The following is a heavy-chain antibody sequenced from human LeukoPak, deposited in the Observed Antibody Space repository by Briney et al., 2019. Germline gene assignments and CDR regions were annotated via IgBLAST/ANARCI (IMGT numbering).Heavy chain of an antibody. J-gene: IGHJ3*02. CDR2: IYYSGST. V-gene: IGHV4-39*07. D-gene: IGHD6-19*01. Sequence: SETLSLTCTVSGGSISSSSYYWGWIRQPPGKGLEWIGSIYYSGSTYYNPSLKSRVTMSIDTSKNQFSLKLTSVTAVDTAVYYCARTVADYAFDIWGQGTMVTVSS. CDR3: ARTVADYAFDI. CDR1: GGSISSSSYY.